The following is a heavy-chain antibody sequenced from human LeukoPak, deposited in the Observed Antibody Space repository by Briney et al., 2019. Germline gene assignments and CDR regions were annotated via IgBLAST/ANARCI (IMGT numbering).Heavy chain of an antibody. Sequence: GGSLRLSCEASGFTYTTYWMSWVRQAPGKGLQWVANIKRDGSEKYYVDSVKGRFTISRDNSKNTLYLQMNSLRAEDTAVYYCAKDPSIVGAPCGQGTLVTVSS. CDR3: AKDPSIVGAP. V-gene: IGHV3-7*01. D-gene: IGHD1-26*01. CDR1: GFTYTTYW. J-gene: IGHJ5*02. CDR2: IKRDGSEK.